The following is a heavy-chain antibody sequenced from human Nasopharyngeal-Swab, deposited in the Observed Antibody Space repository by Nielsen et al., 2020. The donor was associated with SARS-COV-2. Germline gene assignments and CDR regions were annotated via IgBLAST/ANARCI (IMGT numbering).Heavy chain of an antibody. Sequence: GGSLRLSCVASRFTFDDYAMHWVRQASGKGPEWVGRIGDKDHNYATTYGASVQGRFTISRDDSKNTAFLQMDSLKTEDTALYYCTTDFYFDYWGQGTLVTVSS. CDR2: IGDKDHNYAT. CDR3: TTDFYFDY. J-gene: IGHJ4*02. V-gene: IGHV3-73*01. CDR1: RFTFDDYA.